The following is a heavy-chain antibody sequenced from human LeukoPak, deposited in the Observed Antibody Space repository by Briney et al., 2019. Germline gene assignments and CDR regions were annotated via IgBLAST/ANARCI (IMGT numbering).Heavy chain of an antibody. V-gene: IGHV3-7*01. J-gene: IGHJ3*02. CDR2: IKQDGSEK. CDR3: ARDRLDIARGTFAFDI. D-gene: IGHD2-21*01. CDR1: GFTFSSYW. Sequence: GGSLRLSCAASGFTFSSYWMSWVRQAPGKGLEWVANIKQDGSEKYYVDSVKGRFTISRDNAKNSLYLQVNSLRAEDTAVYYFARDRLDIARGTFAFDIWGQGTMVTVSS.